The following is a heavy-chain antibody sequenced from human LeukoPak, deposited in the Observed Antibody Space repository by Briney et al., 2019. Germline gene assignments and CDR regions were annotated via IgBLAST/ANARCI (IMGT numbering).Heavy chain of an antibody. J-gene: IGHJ6*03. Sequence: GGSLRLSYAASGFTFSSYSMNWVRQAPGKGLEWVSSISSSSSYIYYADSVKGRFTISRDNAKNSLYLQMNSLRAEDTAVYYRARDSSPMIVVVISYYYYMDVWGKGTTVTVSS. CDR2: ISSSSSYI. CDR3: ARDSSPMIVVVISYYYYMDV. V-gene: IGHV3-21*01. CDR1: GFTFSSYS. D-gene: IGHD3-22*01.